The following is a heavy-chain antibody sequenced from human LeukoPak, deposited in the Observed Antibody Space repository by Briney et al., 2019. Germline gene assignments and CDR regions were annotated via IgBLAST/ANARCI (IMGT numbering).Heavy chain of an antibody. CDR3: ATGLRGFLPPY. CDR2: IYSGGST. D-gene: IGHD2/OR15-2a*01. V-gene: IGHV3-66*01. CDR1: GFTVSSNY. J-gene: IGHJ4*02. Sequence: PGGSLRLSCAASGFTVSSNYMSWVRQAPGKGLEWVSVIYSGGSTYYADSVKGRFTISRDNSKNTLYLQMNSLRAEDTAVYYCATGLRGFLPPYWGQGTLVTVSS.